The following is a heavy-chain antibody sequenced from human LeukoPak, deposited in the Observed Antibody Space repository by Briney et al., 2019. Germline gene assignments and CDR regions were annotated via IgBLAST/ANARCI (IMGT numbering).Heavy chain of an antibody. J-gene: IGHJ4*02. CDR3: ARAKQWMPELNN. D-gene: IGHD5-12*01. Sequence: ASVKVSCKASGGTFSSYAISWVRQAPGQGLEWMGRIIPILGIANYAQKFQGRVTITADKSTSTAYMEQSSLRSEDTAVYYCARAKQWMPELNNWGQGTLVTVSS. CDR1: GGTFSSYA. V-gene: IGHV1-69*04. CDR2: IIPILGIA.